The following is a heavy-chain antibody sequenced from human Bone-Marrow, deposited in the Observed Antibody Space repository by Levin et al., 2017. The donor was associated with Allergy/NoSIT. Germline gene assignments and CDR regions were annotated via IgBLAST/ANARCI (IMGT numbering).Heavy chain of an antibody. CDR1: GFTFSSYA. Sequence: GEFLKISCAASGFTFSSYAMSWVRQAPGKGLEWVSAISGSGGSTYYADSVKGRFTISRDNSKNTLYLQMNSLRAEDTAVYYCAKDTGYEDSFFDYWGQGTLVTVSS. V-gene: IGHV3-23*01. D-gene: IGHD1-1*01. CDR2: ISGSGGST. J-gene: IGHJ4*02. CDR3: AKDTGYEDSFFDY.